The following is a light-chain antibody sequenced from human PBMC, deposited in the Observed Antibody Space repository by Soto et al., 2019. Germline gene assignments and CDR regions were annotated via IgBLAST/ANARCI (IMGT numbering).Light chain of an antibody. Sequence: QSALTQPASVSGSPEQSITISCSGTSRDVGSYSLVSWYQQRPGKVPQLIIYEVSKRPSGVSNRFSGSKSANTASLTISGLQGDDEADYYCSTYTGFYTLVFGGGTKLTVL. CDR3: STYTGFYTLV. J-gene: IGLJ2*01. V-gene: IGLV2-23*02. CDR1: SRDVGSYSL. CDR2: EVS.